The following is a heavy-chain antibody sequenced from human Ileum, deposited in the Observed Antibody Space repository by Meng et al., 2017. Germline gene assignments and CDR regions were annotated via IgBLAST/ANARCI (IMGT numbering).Heavy chain of an antibody. CDR1: GDSVISGSYY. CDR3: TRDQTSNGWGSFDS. V-gene: IGHV4-61*01. D-gene: IGHD7-27*01. Sequence: QGQLPESGPGLVRPSETLSLTCSVSGDSVISGSYYWNWIRQSAGKGLEWIGYINYSGTAYYNASLGSRVSMSIDTSKNQFSLKLTSVTAADTAVYYCTRDQTSNGWGSFDSWGQGTLVTVSS. J-gene: IGHJ4*02. CDR2: INYSGTA.